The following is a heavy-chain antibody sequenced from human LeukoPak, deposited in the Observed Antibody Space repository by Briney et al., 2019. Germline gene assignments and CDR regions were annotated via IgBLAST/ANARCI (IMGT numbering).Heavy chain of an antibody. J-gene: IGHJ4*02. Sequence: SVEVSRKASGFTFTSSAVQWVRQARGQRLEWIGWIAVGSGNTNYAQKFQERVTITRDMSTSTAYMELSSLRSEDTGVYYCAAGRGDTAMVEWGQGTLVTVSS. CDR1: GFTFTSSA. CDR2: IAVGSGNT. V-gene: IGHV1-58*01. D-gene: IGHD5-18*01. CDR3: AAGRGDTAMVE.